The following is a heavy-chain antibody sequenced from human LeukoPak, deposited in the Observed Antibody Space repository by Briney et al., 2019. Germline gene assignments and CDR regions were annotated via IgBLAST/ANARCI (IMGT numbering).Heavy chain of an antibody. D-gene: IGHD6-19*01. J-gene: IGHJ4*02. Sequence: GGSLRLSCAASGFTFSSYWMSWVRQAPGKGLEWVANIKQDGSEKYYVDSVKGRFTISRDNAKNSLYLQMNSLRAEDTAVYFCAREGHSSGSLRDYWGQGILVTVSS. CDR3: AREGHSSGSLRDY. CDR1: GFTFSSYW. V-gene: IGHV3-7*03. CDR2: IKQDGSEK.